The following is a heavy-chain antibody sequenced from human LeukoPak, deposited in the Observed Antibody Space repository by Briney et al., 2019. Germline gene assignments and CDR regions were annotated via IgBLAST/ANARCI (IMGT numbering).Heavy chain of an antibody. V-gene: IGHV4-59*11. CDR2: IYYSGST. J-gene: IGHJ2*01. CDR1: GGSISGHY. D-gene: IGHD5-18*01. Sequence: SETLSLTCTVSGGSISGHYWSWLRQPPGKGLEWLGYIYYSGSTNYNPSLKSRVTISVDTSKNQFSLKLSSVTAAGTAVYYCAGKVDTAMGPWGYFDLWGRGTLVTVSS. CDR3: AGKVDTAMGPWGYFDL.